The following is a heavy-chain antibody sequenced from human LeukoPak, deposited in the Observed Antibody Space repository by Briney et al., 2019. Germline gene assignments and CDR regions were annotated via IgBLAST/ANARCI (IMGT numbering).Heavy chain of an antibody. CDR2: ISAYNGNT. Sequence: GASVKVSCKASGYTFTSYGISWVRQAPGQGLEWMGWISAYNGNTNYAQKLQGRVTMTTDTSTSTAYMELRSLRSDDTAVYYCARDRGLQYGYYYYYYMDVWGKGTTVTVSS. CDR1: GYTFTSYG. V-gene: IGHV1-18*01. CDR3: ARDRGLQYGYYYYYYMDV. J-gene: IGHJ6*03. D-gene: IGHD4-11*01.